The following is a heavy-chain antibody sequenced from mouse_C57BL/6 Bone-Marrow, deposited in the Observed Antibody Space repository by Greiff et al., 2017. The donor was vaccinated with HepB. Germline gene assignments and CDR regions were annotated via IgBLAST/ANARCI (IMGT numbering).Heavy chain of an antibody. CDR1: GYTFTSYW. CDR3: ARGCLLPYYAMDY. D-gene: IGHD1-1*01. J-gene: IGHJ4*01. CDR2: IHPNSGST. V-gene: IGHV1-64*01. Sequence: QVQLQQPGAELVKPGASVKLSCKASGYTFTSYWMHWVKQRPGQGLEWIGMIHPNSGSTNYNEKFKSKATLTVDKSSSTAYMQLSSLTSEDCAVYDCARGCLLPYYAMDYWGQGTSVTVSS.